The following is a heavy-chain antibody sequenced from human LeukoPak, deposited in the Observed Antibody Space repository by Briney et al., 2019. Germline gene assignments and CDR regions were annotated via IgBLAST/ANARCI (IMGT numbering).Heavy chain of an antibody. CDR3: ARLLVATPGVDP. J-gene: IGHJ5*02. D-gene: IGHD5-12*01. V-gene: IGHV3-48*03. CDR2: ISSSGTTI. CDR1: GFTFSSYE. Sequence: PGGSLRLSCAASGFTFSSYEMHWVRQAPGKGLEWVADISSSGTTIYYADSVKGRFTISRDNAKNSLYLQMISLRAEDTAVYYCARLLVATPGVDPWGQGTLVTVSS.